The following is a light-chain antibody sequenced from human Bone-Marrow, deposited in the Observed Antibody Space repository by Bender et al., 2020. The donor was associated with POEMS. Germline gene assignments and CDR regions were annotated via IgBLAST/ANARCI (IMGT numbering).Light chain of an antibody. CDR2: RNN. Sequence: QSVLTQPPSVSGAPGQRVAISCTGSSSNIGAGYDVHWYQQLPGTAPKLLIYRNNQRPSGVPDRFSGSKSGTSASLAISGLRSEDEGDYYCQSYDNSLGGWVFGGGSKLTVL. CDR3: QSYDNSLGGWV. CDR1: SSNIGAGYD. J-gene: IGLJ3*02. V-gene: IGLV1-40*01.